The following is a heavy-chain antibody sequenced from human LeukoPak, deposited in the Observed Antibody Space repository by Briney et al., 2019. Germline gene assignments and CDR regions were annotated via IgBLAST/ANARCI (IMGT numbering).Heavy chain of an antibody. J-gene: IGHJ3*01. CDR1: GFTFDDYA. CDR3: AKDIVVRGGLWDGFDY. D-gene: IGHD3-10*01. V-gene: IGHV3-9*01. Sequence: GGSLRLSCAASGFTFDDYAMPWVRQVPGKGLEWVSGIIWNSNTIGYADSVKGRFTISRDNAKKSLYLQMNSLRVEDTALYYCAKDIVVRGGLWDGFDYWGQGTMVTVSS. CDR2: IIWNSNTI.